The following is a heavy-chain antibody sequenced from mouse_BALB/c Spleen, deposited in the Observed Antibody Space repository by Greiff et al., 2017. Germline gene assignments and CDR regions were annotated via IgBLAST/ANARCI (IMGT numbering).Heavy chain of an antibody. V-gene: IGHV14-3*02. J-gene: IGHJ4*01. Sequence: EVQLQQSGAELVKPGASVKLSCTASGFNIKDTYMHWVKQRPEQGLEWIGRIDPANGNTKYDPKFQGKATITADTSSNTAYLQLSSLTSEDTAVYYCARRGWRGAMDYWGQGTSVTGSS. CDR1: GFNIKDTY. D-gene: IGHD3-2*02. CDR2: IDPANGNT. CDR3: ARRGWRGAMDY.